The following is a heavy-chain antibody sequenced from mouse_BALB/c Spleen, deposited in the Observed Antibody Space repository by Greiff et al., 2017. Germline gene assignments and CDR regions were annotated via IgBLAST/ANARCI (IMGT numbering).Heavy chain of an antibody. Sequence: EVKLQESGPGLVKPSQSLSLTCTVTGYSITSDYAWNWIRQFPGNKLEWMGYISYSGSTSYNPSLKSRISITRDTSKNQFFLQLNSVTTEDTATYYWERYAMDYWGQGTSVTVSS. J-gene: IGHJ4*01. CDR2: ISYSGST. CDR1: GYSITSDYA. CDR3: ERYAMDY. V-gene: IGHV3-2*02.